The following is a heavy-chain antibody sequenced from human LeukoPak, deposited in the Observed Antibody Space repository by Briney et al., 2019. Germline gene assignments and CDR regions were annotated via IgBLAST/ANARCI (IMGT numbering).Heavy chain of an antibody. CDR1: GGSFSGYY. J-gene: IGHJ5*02. CDR2: INHSGST. Sequence: SETLSLTCAVYGGSFSGYYWSWIRQPPGKGLEWIGEINHSGSTNYNPSLKSRVTISVDTSKNQFSLKLSSVTAADTAVYYCARSPARVRGVIVRLDPWGQGTLVTVSP. CDR3: ARSPARVRGVIVRLDP. D-gene: IGHD3-10*01. V-gene: IGHV4-34*01.